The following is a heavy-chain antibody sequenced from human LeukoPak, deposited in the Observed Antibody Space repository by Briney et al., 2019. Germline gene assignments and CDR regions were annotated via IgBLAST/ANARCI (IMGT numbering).Heavy chain of an antibody. J-gene: IGHJ4*02. CDR3: ARRGPSGRSLDY. CDR1: GGSISSSSYY. V-gene: IGHV4-39*01. CDR2: MYYGGST. D-gene: IGHD1-26*01. Sequence: SETLSLTCNVSGGSISSSSYYWGWIRQPPGKGLEWIGSMYYGGSTYYNPSLKSRVTISVDTSKNQFSPKLSSVTAADTAVYYCARRGPSGRSLDYWGQGTLVTVSS.